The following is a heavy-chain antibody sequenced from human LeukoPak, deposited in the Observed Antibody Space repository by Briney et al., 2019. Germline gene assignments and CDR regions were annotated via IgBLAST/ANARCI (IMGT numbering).Heavy chain of an antibody. J-gene: IGHJ4*02. CDR3: ARLKGTTSVFDY. CDR2: INPDGGDK. CDR1: GFTFSRHW. Sequence: GGSLRLSCVASGFTFSRHWMTWVRQAPGKGLEWLANINPDGGDKFYVDSVKGRFTMSRDNDWNILYLQVDSLRADDTAVYYCARLKGTTSVFDYWGQGTLVTVSS. D-gene: IGHD4-17*01. V-gene: IGHV3-7*03.